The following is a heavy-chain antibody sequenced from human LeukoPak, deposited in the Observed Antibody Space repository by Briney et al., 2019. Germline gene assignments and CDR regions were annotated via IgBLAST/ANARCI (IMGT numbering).Heavy chain of an antibody. CDR1: GFTFNTYS. Sequence: GGSLRLSCAASGFTFNTYSMNWVRQAPGKGLEWVSSISSSSSYIYYADSVKGRFTISRDNAKNSLYLQMNSLRAEDTAVYYCAKPEDIVVVPAATPDAFDIWGQGTMVTVSS. J-gene: IGHJ3*02. CDR3: AKPEDIVVVPAATPDAFDI. V-gene: IGHV3-21*01. D-gene: IGHD2-2*01. CDR2: ISSSSSYI.